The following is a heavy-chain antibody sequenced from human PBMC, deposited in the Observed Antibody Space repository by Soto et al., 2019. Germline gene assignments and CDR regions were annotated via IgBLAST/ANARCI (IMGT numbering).Heavy chain of an antibody. CDR1: GGSFSDYY. D-gene: IGHD3-9*01. J-gene: IGHJ4*02. CDR3: ARKPIYHFFAGYYSVDY. CDR2: INPSGTT. Sequence: HVQLRQWGAGLLKPSATLSLTCAVFGGSFSDYYWTWIRQPPGKGLEWIGEINPSGTTSYNPSLKCRCTISVDTFSNQFSLKLVSVTAAHTAVYYCARKPIYHFFAGYYSVDYWGQGTLVTVAS. V-gene: IGHV4-34*01.